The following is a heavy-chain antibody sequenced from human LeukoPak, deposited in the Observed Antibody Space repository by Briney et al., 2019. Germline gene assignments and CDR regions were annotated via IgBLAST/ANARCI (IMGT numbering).Heavy chain of an antibody. Sequence: GGSVTLSCAASGFTFSSYWMSWVRQAPGKGLEWVANIKQDGSEKYYVDSVKGRFIISRDNAKNSLYLQMNSLRAEDTAVYYCARDWTDTAMGVFDYWGHGTVVTVSS. CDR2: IKQDGSEK. J-gene: IGHJ4*01. CDR1: GFTFSSYW. V-gene: IGHV3-7*01. CDR3: ARDWTDTAMGVFDY. D-gene: IGHD5-18*01.